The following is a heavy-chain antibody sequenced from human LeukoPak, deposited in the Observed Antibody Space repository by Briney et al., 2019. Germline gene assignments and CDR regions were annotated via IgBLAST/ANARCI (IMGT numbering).Heavy chain of an antibody. D-gene: IGHD1-26*01. CDR1: AGSISSSNW. V-gene: IGHV4-4*02. Sequence: SETLSLTCAVSAGSISSSNWCRWVRQPPLQGLEWIGEIYHSGSTNYNPSLKSRVTISVDKSKIQFSLKLSSVTAADTAVYYCARDVPEGALDYWGQGTLVTVSS. CDR2: IYHSGST. J-gene: IGHJ4*02. CDR3: ARDVPEGALDY.